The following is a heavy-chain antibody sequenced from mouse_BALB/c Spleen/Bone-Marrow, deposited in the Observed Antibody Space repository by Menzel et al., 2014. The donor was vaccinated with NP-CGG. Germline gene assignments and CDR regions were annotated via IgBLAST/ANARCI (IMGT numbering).Heavy chain of an antibody. J-gene: IGHJ4*01. CDR2: INPSNGGT. D-gene: IGHD2-12*01. CDR1: GYTFSSDY. CDR3: TRSRRAMDY. Sequence: VQLQQSGAELVKPGASVKLSCKASGYTFSSDYMYWVKQRPGQGLGWIGEINPSNGGTNFNEKFKSKATLTVDKSSSTAYMQLSSLTSEDSAVYYCTRSRRAMDYWGQGTSVTVSS. V-gene: IGHV1S81*02.